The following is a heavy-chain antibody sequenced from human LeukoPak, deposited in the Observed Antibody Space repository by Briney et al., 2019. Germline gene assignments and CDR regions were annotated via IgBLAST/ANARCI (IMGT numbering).Heavy chain of an antibody. J-gene: IGHJ4*02. Sequence: PGGSLRLSCAASGFTFSSYAVSWVRQAPGKGLEWVSAISGSGGSTYYADSVKGRFTISRDNSKNTLYLQMNSLRAEDTAVYYCARGSITMIVVVTPAPDYWGQGTLVTVSS. D-gene: IGHD3-22*01. CDR1: GFTFSSYA. V-gene: IGHV3-23*01. CDR3: ARGSITMIVVVTPAPDY. CDR2: ISGSGGST.